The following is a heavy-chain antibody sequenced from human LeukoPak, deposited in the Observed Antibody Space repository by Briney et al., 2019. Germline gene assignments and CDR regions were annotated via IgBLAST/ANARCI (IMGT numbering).Heavy chain of an antibody. CDR1: GGSFSGYY. J-gene: IGHJ3*02. V-gene: IGHV4-34*01. CDR2: INHSGST. CDR3: AGGTPREHIVVVIASSDAFDI. D-gene: IGHD2-21*01. Sequence: SETLSLTCAVYGGSFSGYYWSWIRQPPGKGLEWIGEINHSGSTNYNPSLKSRVTISVDTSKNQFSLKLSSVTAADTAVYYCAGGTPREHIVVVIASSDAFDIWGQGTMVTVSS.